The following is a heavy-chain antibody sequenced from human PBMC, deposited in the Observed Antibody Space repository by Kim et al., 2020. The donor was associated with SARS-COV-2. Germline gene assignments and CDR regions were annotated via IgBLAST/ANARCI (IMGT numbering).Heavy chain of an antibody. J-gene: IGHJ4*02. Sequence: GGSLRLSCAASGFTFSSYEMNWVRQAPGKGLEWVSYISSSGSTIYYADSVKGRFTISRDNTKNSLYLQMNSLRAEDTAVYYCARGREDIVVVPAARTSDFDYWGQGTLVTVSS. CDR2: ISSSGSTI. CDR3: ARGREDIVVVPAARTSDFDY. CDR1: GFTFSSYE. D-gene: IGHD2-2*01. V-gene: IGHV3-48*03.